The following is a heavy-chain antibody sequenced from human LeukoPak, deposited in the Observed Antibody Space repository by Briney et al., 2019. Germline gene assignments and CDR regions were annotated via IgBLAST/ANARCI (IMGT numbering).Heavy chain of an antibody. CDR2: ISSSSSYT. D-gene: IGHD3-22*01. V-gene: IGHV3-21*01. J-gene: IGHJ4*02. CDR1: GFTFSSYS. Sequence: GGSLRLSCAASGFTFSSYSMNWVRQAPGKGLEWVSSISSSSSYTYYADSVKGRFTISRDNAKNSLYLQMNSLRAEDTAVYYCASGGGGYYFGQKEIDYWGQGTLVTVSS. CDR3: ASGGGGYYFGQKEIDY.